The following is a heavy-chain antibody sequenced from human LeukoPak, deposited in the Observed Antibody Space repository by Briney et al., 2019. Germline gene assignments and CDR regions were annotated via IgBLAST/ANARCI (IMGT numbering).Heavy chain of an antibody. J-gene: IGHJ4*02. D-gene: IGHD3-10*01. V-gene: IGHV1-69*13. CDR1: EGTFSSYA. CDR3: ALIASDAYYYGSGMGFDDY. CDR2: IIPIFGTA. Sequence: SVKVSCKASEGTFSSYAISWVRQAPGQGLEWMGGIIPIFGTANYAQKFQGRVTITADESTSTAYMELSSLRAEDTAVYYCALIASDAYYYGSGMGFDDYWGQGTLVTVSS.